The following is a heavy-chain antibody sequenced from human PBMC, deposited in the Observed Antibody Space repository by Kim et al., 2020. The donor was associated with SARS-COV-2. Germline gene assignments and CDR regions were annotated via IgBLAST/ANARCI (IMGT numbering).Heavy chain of an antibody. V-gene: IGHV3-74*01. CDR1: GFTFSSYW. D-gene: IGHD3-10*01. CDR2: INSDGSST. CDR3: ARPLLLWFGEPEYYFDY. Sequence: GGSLRLSCAASGFTFSSYWMHWVRQAPGKGLVWVSRINSDGSSTSYADSVKGRFTISRDNAKNTLYLQMNSLRAEDTAVYYCARPLLLWFGEPEYYFDYWGQGTLVTVSS. J-gene: IGHJ4*02.